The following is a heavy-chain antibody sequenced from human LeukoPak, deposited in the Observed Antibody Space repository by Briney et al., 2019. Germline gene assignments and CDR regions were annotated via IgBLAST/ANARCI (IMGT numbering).Heavy chain of an antibody. J-gene: IGHJ4*02. D-gene: IGHD1-26*01. Sequence: PGGSLRLSCAASGFTFSSYAMHWVRQAPGRGLEYVSTISNNGGSTYCANSVKGRITISRDNSENTLYLQMGSLRAEDMAVYYCARGHVSGSFLDYWGQGTLVTVSS. CDR1: GFTFSSYA. V-gene: IGHV3-64*01. CDR3: ARGHVSGSFLDY. CDR2: ISNNGGST.